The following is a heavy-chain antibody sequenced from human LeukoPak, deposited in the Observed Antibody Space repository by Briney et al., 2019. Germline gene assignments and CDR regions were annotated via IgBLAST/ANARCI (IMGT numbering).Heavy chain of an antibody. CDR2: IYYSGST. J-gene: IGHJ4*02. Sequence: PSETLSLICIVSGGSISSYYWSWIRQPPGKGLEWIGYIYYSGSTNYNPALKSRVTISVDTSKSQFSLKLGSVTAADTAVYYCARLSSGSSSWYDIDYWGQGTLVTVSS. D-gene: IGHD6-13*01. CDR1: GGSISSYY. CDR3: ARLSSGSSSWYDIDY. V-gene: IGHV4-59*08.